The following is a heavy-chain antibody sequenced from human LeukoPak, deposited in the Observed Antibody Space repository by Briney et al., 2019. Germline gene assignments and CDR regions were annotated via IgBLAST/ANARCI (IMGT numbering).Heavy chain of an antibody. CDR3: AREYSYSGLDY. V-gene: IGHV3-53*01. D-gene: IGHD3-22*01. Sequence: GGSLRLSCAASGFTVSSNYMSWVRQAPGKGLEWVSVIYSGGSTYYADSVKGRFTISRDNSKNTLYLQMNSLRAEDTAVYYCAREYSYSGLDYWGQGTLVTVSS. CDR1: GFTVSSNY. CDR2: IYSGGST. J-gene: IGHJ4*02.